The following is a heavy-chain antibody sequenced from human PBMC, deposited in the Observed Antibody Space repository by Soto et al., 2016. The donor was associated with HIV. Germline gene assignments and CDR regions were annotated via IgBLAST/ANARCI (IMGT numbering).Heavy chain of an antibody. Sequence: QVQLVQSGAEVKKPGASVKVSCKASGDTFAKYYMHWVRQAPGQGLEWMGIINPSGGSTSYAQKFQGRVTMTRDTSTSTVYMELSSLRSEDTAVYYCARMGKVWFGEFQYYFDYVGPGNLVAVSS. CDR2: INPSGGST. V-gene: IGHV1-46*01. D-gene: IGHD3-10*01. CDR1: GDTFAKYY. CDR3: ARMGKVWFGEFQYYFDY. J-gene: IGHJ4*02.